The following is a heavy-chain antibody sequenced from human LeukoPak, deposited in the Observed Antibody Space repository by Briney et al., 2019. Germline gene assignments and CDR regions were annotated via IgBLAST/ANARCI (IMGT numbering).Heavy chain of an antibody. V-gene: IGHV3-23*01. Sequence: PGGSLRLSCAASGFTFSSYAMSWVRQAPGKGLEWVSAISGSGGSTYYADSVKGRFTISRDNSKNTLYLQMNSLRAEDTAVYYCAKIYYYDSSGYSYEGDLAYYFDYWGRGTLVTVSS. CDR3: AKIYYYDSSGYSYEGDLAYYFDY. D-gene: IGHD3-22*01. CDR2: ISGSGGST. CDR1: GFTFSSYA. J-gene: IGHJ4*02.